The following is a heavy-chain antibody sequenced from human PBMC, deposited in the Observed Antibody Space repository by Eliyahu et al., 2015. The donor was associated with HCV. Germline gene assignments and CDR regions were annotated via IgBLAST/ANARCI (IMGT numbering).Heavy chain of an antibody. CDR3: ARAPDCGGGSCNSFHYYGMDV. V-gene: IGHV3-74*01. CDR2: INPDGYTT. D-gene: IGHD2-15*01. Sequence: EMQLMESGGGLIQPGGSLRLSCAASGFXFSRYWVXWVRQVPGKGXVWVSRINPDGYTTPYADSVKSRFTISRDNTKNTVYLQMNSLRAEDTAVYYCARAPDCGGGSCNSFHYYGMDVWGQGTTVTVSS. CDR1: GFXFSRYW. J-gene: IGHJ6*02.